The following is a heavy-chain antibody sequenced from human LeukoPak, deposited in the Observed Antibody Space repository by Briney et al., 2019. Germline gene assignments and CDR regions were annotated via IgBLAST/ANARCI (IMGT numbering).Heavy chain of an antibody. D-gene: IGHD1-1*01. CDR3: ATAVQLERPMDDY. CDR2: FDPDDGET. J-gene: IGHJ4*02. CDR1: GYTLTELS. V-gene: IGHV1-24*01. Sequence: GASVKVSCKVSGYTLTELSMHWVRQAPGKGLEWMGGFDPDDGETIYAQKFQGRVTMTEDTSTDTAYMELSSLRSEDTAVYYCATAVQLERPMDDYWGQGTLVTVSS.